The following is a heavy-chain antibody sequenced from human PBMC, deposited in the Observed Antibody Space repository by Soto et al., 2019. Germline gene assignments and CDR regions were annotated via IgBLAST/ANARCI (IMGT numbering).Heavy chain of an antibody. CDR3: ARASGHQVYYYYYMDV. V-gene: IGHV1-18*01. Sequence: ASVKVSCKASGYTFTSYGISWVRQAPGQGLEWMGWISAYNGNTNYAQKLQGRVTMTTDTSTSTAYMELRSLRSDDTAVYYCARASGHQVYYYYYMDVWGKGTTVTVSS. D-gene: IGHD2-2*01. J-gene: IGHJ6*03. CDR2: ISAYNGNT. CDR1: GYTFTSYG.